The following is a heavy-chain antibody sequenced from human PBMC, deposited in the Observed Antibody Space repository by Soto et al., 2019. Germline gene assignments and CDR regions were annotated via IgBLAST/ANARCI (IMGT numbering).Heavy chain of an antibody. D-gene: IGHD6-13*01. CDR2: IIPIFGTA. CDR1: GGTFSSYA. J-gene: IGHJ4*02. V-gene: IGHV1-69*13. CDR3: VVQQKLPWVNY. Sequence: ASVKVSCKASGGTFSSYAISWVRQAPGQGLEWMGGIIPIFGTANYAQKFQGRVTITADESTSTAYMELSSLKASDTAMYYCVVQQKLPWVNYWGQGTLVTVSS.